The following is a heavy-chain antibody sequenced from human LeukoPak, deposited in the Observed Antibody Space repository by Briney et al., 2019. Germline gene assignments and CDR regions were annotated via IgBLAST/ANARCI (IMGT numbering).Heavy chain of an antibody. D-gene: IGHD2-15*01. CDR1: GFTVSSNY. CDR3: ARMGTHCSGGSCPQVLFDY. Sequence: TGGSLRLSCAASGFTVSSNYMSWVRQAPGKGLEWVSVIYSGGSRYYADSVKGRFTISRDNSKNTMYLQMNSLRAEDTAVYYCARMGTHCSGGSCPQVLFDYWGQGTLVTVSS. V-gene: IGHV3-53*01. CDR2: IYSGGSR. J-gene: IGHJ4*02.